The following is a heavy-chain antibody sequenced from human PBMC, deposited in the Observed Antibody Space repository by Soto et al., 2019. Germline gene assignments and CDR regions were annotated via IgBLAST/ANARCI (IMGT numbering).Heavy chain of an antibody. J-gene: IGHJ3*02. D-gene: IGHD6-13*01. Sequence: ASVKVSCKASGGTFSSYTISWVRQAPGQGLEWMGRIIPILGIANYAQKFQGRVTITADKSTSTAYMELSSLRSEDTAVYYCARVSSSWYAFDIWGKGTMVTVSS. CDR3: ARVSSSWYAFDI. CDR2: IIPILGIA. CDR1: GGTFSSYT. V-gene: IGHV1-69*02.